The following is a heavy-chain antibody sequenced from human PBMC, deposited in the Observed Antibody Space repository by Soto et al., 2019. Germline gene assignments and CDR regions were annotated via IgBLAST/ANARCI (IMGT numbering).Heavy chain of an antibody. CDR1: IGSITRSDYY. V-gene: IGHV4-30-4*01. CDR3: ARGSEEQLEAQEMWFDH. Sequence: PSETLSLTCTVSIGSITRSDYYWSWIRQPPGKGLEWIGYIYYSGSAYYNPSLKSRVFISVDTSKDQFSLNLNSVTAADTAVYYCARGSEEQLEAQEMWFDHWGQGTLVTVSS. D-gene: IGHD1-1*01. CDR2: IYYSGSA. J-gene: IGHJ5*02.